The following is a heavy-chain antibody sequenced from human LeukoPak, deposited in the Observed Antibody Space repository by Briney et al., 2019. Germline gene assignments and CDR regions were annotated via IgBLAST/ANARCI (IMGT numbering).Heavy chain of an antibody. CDR3: ATEASSGLED. J-gene: IGHJ4*02. V-gene: IGHV3-7*01. Sequence: GGSLRLSCAASGFTFSSYWMSWVRQAPGKGLEWVANTKQDGSEKYYLDSVKGRFTISRDNAENSLYLQMNSLRAEDTAVYYCATEASSGLEDWGQGILVTVSS. D-gene: IGHD6-19*01. CDR1: GFTFSSYW. CDR2: TKQDGSEK.